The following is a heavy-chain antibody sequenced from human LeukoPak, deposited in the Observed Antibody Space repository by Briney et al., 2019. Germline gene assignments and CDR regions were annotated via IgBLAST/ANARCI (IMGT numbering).Heavy chain of an antibody. CDR3: ARGSSTWSYGMDV. Sequence: ASVKVSCKASGYTFTAYYIHWVRQAPGQGLEWMGWINPNSGGTNYAQKFQGWVTMTRDTSISTDYMEVSRLKSDDTAVYYCARGSSTWSYGMDVWGQGTTVIVSS. V-gene: IGHV1-2*04. J-gene: IGHJ6*02. CDR1: GYTFTAYY. CDR2: INPNSGGT. D-gene: IGHD6-13*01.